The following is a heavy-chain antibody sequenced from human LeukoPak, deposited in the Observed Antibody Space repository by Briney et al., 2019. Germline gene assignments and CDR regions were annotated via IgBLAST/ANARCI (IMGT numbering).Heavy chain of an antibody. D-gene: IGHD4-23*01. Sequence: SETLSLTCTVSGYSISSDYYWGWIRQPPGKGLEWIGNIYHSGSTYCNASPKSRATILVDTSKNQFSLKLSSVTAADTAIYYCARYLDYGGNSRVFQHWGQGTLVTVSS. CDR1: GYSISSDYY. J-gene: IGHJ1*01. CDR3: ARYLDYGGNSRVFQH. CDR2: IYHSGST. V-gene: IGHV4-38-2*02.